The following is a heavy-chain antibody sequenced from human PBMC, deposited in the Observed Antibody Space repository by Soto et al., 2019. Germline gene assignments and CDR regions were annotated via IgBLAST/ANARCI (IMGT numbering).Heavy chain of an antibody. V-gene: IGHV1-8*01. CDR2: MNPNSGNT. CDR3: ARRLWFGELYEDGMDV. Sequence: ASVKVSCKASGYTFTSYDINWVRQATGQGLEWMGWMNPNSGNTGYAQKFQGRVTMTRNTSISTAYMELSILRSEDTAVYYCARRLWFGELYEDGMDVWGQGTTVTVSS. D-gene: IGHD3-10*01. CDR1: GYTFTSYD. J-gene: IGHJ6*02.